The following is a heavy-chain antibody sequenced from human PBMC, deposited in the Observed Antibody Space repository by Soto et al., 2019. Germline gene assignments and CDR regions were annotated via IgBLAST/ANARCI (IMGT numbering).Heavy chain of an antibody. V-gene: IGHV3-48*01. CDR1: GFTFSSYS. J-gene: IGHJ5*02. CDR3: IRIKESTPPT. Sequence: GSLRLSCAASGFTFSSYSMNWVRQAPGKGLEWVSYISSSSSTIYYADSVKGRFTISRDDSKNTAYLQMNSLQTEDTAVYYCIRIKESTPPTWGQGTLVTVSS. CDR2: ISSSSSTI. D-gene: IGHD3-3*02.